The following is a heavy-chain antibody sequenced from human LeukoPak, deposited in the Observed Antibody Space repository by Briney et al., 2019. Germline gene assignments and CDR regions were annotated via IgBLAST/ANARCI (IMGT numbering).Heavy chain of an antibody. J-gene: IGHJ4*02. CDR3: ARLYGSGSSLYFDY. D-gene: IGHD3-10*01. V-gene: IGHV4-61*02. CDR2: IYTSGST. Sequence: SETLSLTCTVSGGSISSGSYYWSWIRQPAGKGLEWIGRIYTSGSTNYNPSLKSRVTISVETSKNQFSLKLSSMTAADTAVYYCARLYGSGSSLYFDYWGQGTLVTVSS. CDR1: GGSISSGSYY.